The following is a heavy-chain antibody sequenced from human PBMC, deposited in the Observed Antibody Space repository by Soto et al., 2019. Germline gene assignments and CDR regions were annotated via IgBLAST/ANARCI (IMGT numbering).Heavy chain of an antibody. CDR1: GYTFTSYG. CDR3: ARDLKDIVVVVAATRGGLEGCAFDI. D-gene: IGHD2-15*01. J-gene: IGHJ3*02. Sequence: EASVKVSCKASGYTFTSYGISWVRQAPGQGLEWMGWISAYNGNTNYAQKLQGRVTMTTDTSTSTAYMELRSLRSDDTAVYYCARDLKDIVVVVAATRGGLEGCAFDIWGQGTMVTVSS. CDR2: ISAYNGNT. V-gene: IGHV1-18*01.